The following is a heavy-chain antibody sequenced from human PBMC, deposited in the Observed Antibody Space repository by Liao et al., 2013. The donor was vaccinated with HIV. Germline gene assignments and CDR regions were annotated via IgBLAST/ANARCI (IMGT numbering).Heavy chain of an antibody. CDR2: IYTSGST. V-gene: IGHV4-4*07. CDR3: ARDLAYSSSPSYWYFDL. CDR1: GGSISSYY. D-gene: IGHD6-6*01. J-gene: IGHJ2*01. Sequence: QVQLQESGPGLVKPSETLSLTCTVSGGSISSYYWSWIRQPAGKGLEWIGRIYTSGSTNYNPSLKSRVTMSVDTSKNQFSLKLSSVTAADTAVYYCARDLAYSSSPSYWYFDLWGRGTLVTVSS.